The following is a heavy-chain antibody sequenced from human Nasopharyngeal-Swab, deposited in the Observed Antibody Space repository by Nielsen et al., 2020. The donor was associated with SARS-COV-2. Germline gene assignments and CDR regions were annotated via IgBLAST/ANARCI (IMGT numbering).Heavy chain of an antibody. CDR2: IYYSGST. J-gene: IGHJ3*02. V-gene: IGHV4-31*02. CDR3: ARAARYSSTWSLPYDAFDI. D-gene: IGHD6-13*01. Sequence: WIRQPPGKGLEWIGYIYYSGSTYYNPSLKSRLTISVDTSKNQFSLKLSSVTAADTAVYYCARAARYSSTWSLPYDAFDIWGQGTMVTRLL.